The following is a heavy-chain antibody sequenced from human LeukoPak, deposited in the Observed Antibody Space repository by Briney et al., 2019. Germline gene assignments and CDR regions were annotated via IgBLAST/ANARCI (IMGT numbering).Heavy chain of an antibody. Sequence: SLRLSCAASGFTFDDYAMHWVRQAPGKGLEGVSGISWNSGSIGYADSVKGRFTISRNNAKNSLYLQMNSLRADDTALYYCAKAFRSGWSWFDPWGQGTLVTVSS. CDR1: GFTFDDYA. CDR3: AKAFRSGWSWFDP. CDR2: ISWNSGSI. D-gene: IGHD6-19*01. V-gene: IGHV3-9*01. J-gene: IGHJ5*02.